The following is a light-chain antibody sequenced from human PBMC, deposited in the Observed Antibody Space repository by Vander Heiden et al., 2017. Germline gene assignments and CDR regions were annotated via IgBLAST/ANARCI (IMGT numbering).Light chain of an antibody. Sequence: EIVLTQSLDFQSMAPQEKVTITCRASENIGRSLHWYQQKPGQSPKLLIKYASQSFSGVPSRFSGGGSGTDFTLTINSLEAEDAATYYCHQSSSVPYSFGQGTKLDIK. CDR2: YAS. V-gene: IGKV6-21*01. CDR3: HQSSSVPYS. CDR1: ENIGRS. J-gene: IGKJ2*01.